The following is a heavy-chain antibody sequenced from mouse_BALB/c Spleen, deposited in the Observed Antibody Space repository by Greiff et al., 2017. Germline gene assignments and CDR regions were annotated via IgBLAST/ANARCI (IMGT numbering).Heavy chain of an antibody. CDR1: GFTFSSFG. D-gene: IGHD1-1*01. Sequence: EVQLVESGGGLVQPGGSRKLSCAASGFTFSSFGMHWVRQAPEKGLEWVAYISSGSSTIYYADTVKGRFTISRDNPKNTLFLQMTSLRSEDTAMYYCARGSYDYAMDYWGQGTSVTVSS. J-gene: IGHJ4*01. CDR3: ARGSYDYAMDY. CDR2: ISSGSSTI. V-gene: IGHV5-17*02.